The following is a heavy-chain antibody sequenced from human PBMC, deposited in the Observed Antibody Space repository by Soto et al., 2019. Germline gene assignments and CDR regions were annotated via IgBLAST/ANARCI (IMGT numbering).Heavy chain of an antibody. CDR3: ARGTRITIFGVVADAFDI. J-gene: IGHJ3*02. D-gene: IGHD3-3*01. V-gene: IGHV4-31*03. CDR2: IYYSGST. Sequence: QVQLQESGPGLVKPSQTLSLTCTVSGGSISSGGYYWSWIRQHPGKGLEWIGYIYYSGSTYYNPSLKSRVTTSVDTSNNQFSRKLSSVTAADTAVYYCARGTRITIFGVVADAFDIWGQGTMVTVSS. CDR1: GGSISSGGYY.